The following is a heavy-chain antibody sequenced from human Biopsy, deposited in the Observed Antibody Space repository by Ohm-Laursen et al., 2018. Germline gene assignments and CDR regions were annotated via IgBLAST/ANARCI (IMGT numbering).Heavy chain of an antibody. CDR3: AKCMTGGSNYYFHH. Sequence: SLRLSCTASGFTFSSYGMHWVRQAPGKGLEWVAAIWYDGSNKNYADSVKGRFTISRDNSKNTLYLQMDSLRGEDTAVYYCAKCMTGGSNYYFHHCGQGTLLTVSS. V-gene: IGHV3-33*06. CDR1: GFTFSSYG. J-gene: IGHJ4*02. CDR2: IWYDGSNK. D-gene: IGHD2-8*01.